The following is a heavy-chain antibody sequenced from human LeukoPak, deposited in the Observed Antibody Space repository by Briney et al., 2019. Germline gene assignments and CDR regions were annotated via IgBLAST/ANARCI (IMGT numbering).Heavy chain of an antibody. CDR2: IYYTGST. D-gene: IGHD6-13*01. CDR1: GGAITNYY. Sequence: SETLSLTCGVSGGAITNYYWNWIRQAPGKGLEWLGYIYYTGSTTYNPSVESRITISLDTSKKQISLKLRSVTAADTAVYHCAKDYCSNCLRDFDYWGQGTLVTVFS. J-gene: IGHJ4*02. CDR3: AKDYCSNCLRDFDY. V-gene: IGHV4-59*01.